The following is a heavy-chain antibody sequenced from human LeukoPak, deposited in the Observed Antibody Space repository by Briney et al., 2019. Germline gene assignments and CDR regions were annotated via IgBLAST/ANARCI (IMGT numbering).Heavy chain of an antibody. D-gene: IGHD3-10*01. CDR2: INHSGST. CDR3: ATGTRVHYYGSGSYRNYFDY. CDR1: GGSFSGYY. V-gene: IGHV4-34*01. J-gene: IGHJ4*02. Sequence: SETLSLTCAVYGGSFSGYYWSWIRQPPGKGLEWIGEINHSGSTNYNPSLKSRVTISVDTSKNQFSLKLSSVTAADTAVYYCATGTRVHYYGSGSYRNYFDYWGQGTLVTVSS.